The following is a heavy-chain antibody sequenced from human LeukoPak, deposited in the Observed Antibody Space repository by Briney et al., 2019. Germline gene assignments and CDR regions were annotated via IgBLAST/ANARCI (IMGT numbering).Heavy chain of an antibody. CDR2: IYHSGST. Sequence: SETLSLTRAVSGYSISSGYYWGWIRQPPGRGLEWIGSIYHSGSTYYNPSLKSRVTISVDTSKNQFSLKLSSVTAADTAVYYCARVGYSYGSYYYYYCMDVWGKGTAVTVSS. CDR3: ARVGYSYGSYYYYYCMDV. CDR1: GYSISSGYY. J-gene: IGHJ6*03. D-gene: IGHD5-18*01. V-gene: IGHV4-38-2*01.